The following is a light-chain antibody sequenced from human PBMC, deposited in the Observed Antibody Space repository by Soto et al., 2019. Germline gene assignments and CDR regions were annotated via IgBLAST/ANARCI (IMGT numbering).Light chain of an antibody. CDR1: QSISNY. V-gene: IGKV1-39*01. J-gene: IGKJ3*01. CDR2: AAS. CDR3: QQSYTTLFT. Sequence: DIPMTQSPSSLSASVGDRVTITCRASQSISNYLNWYQQKPGKAPKLLIYAASSLQSGVPSRFSGSGSGTDFTLTISRLQPEDFATYSCQQSYTTLFTFGPGTNVDI.